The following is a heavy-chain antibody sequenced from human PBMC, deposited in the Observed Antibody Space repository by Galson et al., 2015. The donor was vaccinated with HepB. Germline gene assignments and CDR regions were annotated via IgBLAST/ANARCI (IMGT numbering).Heavy chain of an antibody. Sequence: SLRLSCAASGFTFSSYSMNWVRQAPGKGLEWVSSISSSSSYIYYADSVKGRFTISRDNAKNSLYLQMNSLRAEDTAVYYCARPPYGYCSGGSCYETDYWGQGTLVTVSS. CDR1: GFTFSSYS. CDR2: ISSSSSYI. V-gene: IGHV3-21*01. D-gene: IGHD2-15*01. J-gene: IGHJ4*02. CDR3: ARPPYGYCSGGSCYETDY.